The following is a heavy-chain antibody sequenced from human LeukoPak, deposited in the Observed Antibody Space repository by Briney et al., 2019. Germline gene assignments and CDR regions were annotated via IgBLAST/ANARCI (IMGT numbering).Heavy chain of an antibody. J-gene: IGHJ3*02. CDR1: GFTVSSNY. CDR3: ARDLVPGAFDI. D-gene: IGHD3-16*01. CDR2: IYSGGST. Sequence: SGGSLRLSCAASGFTVSSNYMSWVRQAPGKGLEWVSVIYSGGSTYYADSVKGRFTISRDNSKNTLYLQMNSLRAEDTAVYYCARDLVPGAFDIWGQGTMVTVSS. V-gene: IGHV3-53*01.